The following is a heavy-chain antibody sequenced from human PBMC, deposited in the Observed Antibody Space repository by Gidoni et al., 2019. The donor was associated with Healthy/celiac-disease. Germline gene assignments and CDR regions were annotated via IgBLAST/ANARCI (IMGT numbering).Heavy chain of an antibody. Sequence: QVQLVESGGGLVKPGGSLRLSCPASGFTFSDYYMYWFRQAPGKGMEWVSYISSSSSYTNYADSVKGRFTISRDNAKNSLYLQMNSLRAEDTAVYYCARVSEDTAMGIFDYWGQGTLVTVSS. CDR3: ARVSEDTAMGIFDY. V-gene: IGHV3-11*05. D-gene: IGHD5-18*01. CDR1: GFTFSDYY. CDR2: ISSSSSYT. J-gene: IGHJ4*02.